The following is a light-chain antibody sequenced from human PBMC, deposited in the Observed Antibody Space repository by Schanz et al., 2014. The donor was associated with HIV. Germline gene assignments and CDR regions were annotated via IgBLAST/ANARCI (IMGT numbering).Light chain of an antibody. Sequence: EIVLTQSPGTLSLSPGERATLSCRASQSVSSSYLAWYQQKPGQAPRLLIYGTSSRATGIPDRFSGSGSGTDFTLTISSLQAEDVAVYYCQQYNNWPPAWTFGQGTKVEIK. J-gene: IGKJ1*01. V-gene: IGKV3-20*01. CDR1: QSVSSSY. CDR2: GTS. CDR3: QQYNNWPPAWT.